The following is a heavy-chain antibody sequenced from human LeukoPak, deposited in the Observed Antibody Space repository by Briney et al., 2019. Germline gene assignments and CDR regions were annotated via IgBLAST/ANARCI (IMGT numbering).Heavy chain of an antibody. Sequence: PGGSLRLSCAASGFTFSSYEMNWVRQAPGKGLEWVSYISTSGNTRYYADSVKGRFTISRDNAKNTLYLQMTSLRAEDTAVYYCARGNYYSDYWGQGTLVTVSS. J-gene: IGHJ4*02. D-gene: IGHD1-1*01. CDR3: ARGNYYSDY. CDR2: ISTSGNTR. CDR1: GFTFSSYE. V-gene: IGHV3-48*03.